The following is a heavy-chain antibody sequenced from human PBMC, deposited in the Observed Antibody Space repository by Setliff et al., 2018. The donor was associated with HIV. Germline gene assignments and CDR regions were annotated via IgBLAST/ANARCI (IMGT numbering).Heavy chain of an antibody. J-gene: IGHJ4*02. V-gene: IGHV4-38-2*02. D-gene: IGHD2-2*01. CDR1: GDFISSDYY. Sequence: SETLSLTCTVSGDFISSDYYWGWIRQPPGKGLEWIGSGINSGRSYYNPSLKSRVTVSVDTSTNHLSLRLTSVTAADTAVYYCARGCSSQYFDYWGQGTLVTVSS. CDR3: ARGCSSQYFDY. CDR2: GINSGRS.